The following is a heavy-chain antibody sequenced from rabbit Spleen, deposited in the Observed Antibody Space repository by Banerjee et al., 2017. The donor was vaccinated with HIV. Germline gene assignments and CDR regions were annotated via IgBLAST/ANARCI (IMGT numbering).Heavy chain of an antibody. CDR1: GFSFSDRDV. Sequence: QQQLEESGGGLVKPGGSLTLTCKASGFSFSDRDVMCWVRQAPGKGLEWIACINTATGKAFYASWAKGRFTNPKTPANTGTLQMARLTAVDTAPCFWSRGLGGVIGWNFNLWGPGTLVTVS. D-gene: IGHD1-1*01. J-gene: IGHJ4*01. CDR3: SRGLGGVIGWNFNL. CDR2: INTATGKA. V-gene: IGHV1S45*01.